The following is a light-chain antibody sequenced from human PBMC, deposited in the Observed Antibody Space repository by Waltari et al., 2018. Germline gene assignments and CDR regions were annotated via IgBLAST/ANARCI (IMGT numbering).Light chain of an antibody. CDR3: QQRSDWPPTWT. CDR1: QSISIY. Sequence: EVVLTQSPATLSFSPGDSATLSSRASQSISIYLACYQHQPAQAPRLLIFDASTRATGIPAMYSGSGSVTDFTLTSSNLEPEDSAVYYCQQRSDWPPTWTFGQVTKVEMK. CDR2: DAS. V-gene: IGKV3-11*01. J-gene: IGKJ1*01.